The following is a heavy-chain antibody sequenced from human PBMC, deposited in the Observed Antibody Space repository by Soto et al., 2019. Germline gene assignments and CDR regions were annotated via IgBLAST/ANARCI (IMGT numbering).Heavy chain of an antibody. CDR1: GFTFSSYA. V-gene: IGHV3-23*01. CDR2: ISGSGGST. D-gene: IGHD2-2*01. Sequence: EVQLLESGGGLVQPGGSLRLSCAASGFTFSSYAMSWVRQAPGKGLEWVSAISGSGGSTYYADSVKGRFTISRDNSKNTLYLPLNSLRVEDTAVYYCAKFVVVPANWFDPWGQGTLVTVSS. J-gene: IGHJ5*02. CDR3: AKFVVVPANWFDP.